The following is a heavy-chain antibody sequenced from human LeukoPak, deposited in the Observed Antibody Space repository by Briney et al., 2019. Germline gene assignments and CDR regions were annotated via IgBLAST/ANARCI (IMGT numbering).Heavy chain of an antibody. Sequence: SVKVSCKASGGTFISYAISWVRQAPAQGLEWMGGTIPIFGTADYAQKFQGRVTITADESTSTSYMELSSLRSEDTAVYYCASAEVGQDYYYYYYMDVWGKGTTVTVSS. CDR1: GGTFISYA. CDR3: ASAEVGQDYYYYYYMDV. J-gene: IGHJ6*03. D-gene: IGHD1-14*01. CDR2: TIPIFGTA. V-gene: IGHV1-69*13.